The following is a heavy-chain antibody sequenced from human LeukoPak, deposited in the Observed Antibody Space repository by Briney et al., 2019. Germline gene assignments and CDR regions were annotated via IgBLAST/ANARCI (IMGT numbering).Heavy chain of an antibody. CDR1: GYTFKTYW. CDR3: ARLGAVARGIDY. V-gene: IGHV5-51*01. Sequence: GESLQISCQGSGYTFKTYWIAWVRQMPGNGLQWMGSIYPADSDTRYSPSFQGQVTISADRSINTAYLQWNTLKASGTAKYYCARLGAVARGIDYWGQGTLVTVSS. J-gene: IGHJ4*02. D-gene: IGHD6-19*01. CDR2: IYPADSDT.